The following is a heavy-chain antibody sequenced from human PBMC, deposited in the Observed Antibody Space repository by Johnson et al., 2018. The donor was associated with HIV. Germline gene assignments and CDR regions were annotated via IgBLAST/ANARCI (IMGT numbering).Heavy chain of an antibody. D-gene: IGHD6-6*01. Sequence: QVQLVESGGGVVQPGRSLRLSCAASDFTFSNNAIHWVRQAPGKGLEWVAVISYDGTNTYSADSVRGRFTISRDNSRNTVSLQMIILRPKDTAMYYCASGVTARAPLLIWGQGTMVTVSS. CDR1: DFTFSNNA. CDR3: ASGVTARAPLLI. J-gene: IGHJ3*02. V-gene: IGHV3-30*14. CDR2: ISYDGTNT.